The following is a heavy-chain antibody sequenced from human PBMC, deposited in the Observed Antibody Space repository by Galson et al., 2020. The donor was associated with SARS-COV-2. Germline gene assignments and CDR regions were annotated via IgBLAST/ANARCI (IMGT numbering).Heavy chain of an antibody. D-gene: IGHD5-18*01. V-gene: IGHV1-8*01. CDR1: GYTFTNYD. CDR2: MNPKSGNT. Sequence: ASVKVSCKASGYTFTNYDINWVRQATGQGLEWMGWMNPKSGNTGYVQKFQGRVTMTRDTSISTAYMELSSLRSEDTAVYYCARVWERGFSYGNWFDPWGQGTLVTVSS. J-gene: IGHJ5*02. CDR3: ARVWERGFSYGNWFDP.